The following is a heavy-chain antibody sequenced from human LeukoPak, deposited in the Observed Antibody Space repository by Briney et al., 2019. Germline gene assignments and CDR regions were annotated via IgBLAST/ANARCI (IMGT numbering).Heavy chain of an antibody. J-gene: IGHJ4*02. Sequence: ASVEVSCKASGYTFTSYAMNWVRQAPGQGLEWMGWINTNTGNPTYAQGFTGQFVFSLDTSVSTAYLQISSLKAEDTAVYYCARARFSYDFWGGYLDSLDYWGQGTLVTVSS. D-gene: IGHD3-3*01. CDR1: GYTFTSYA. V-gene: IGHV7-4-1*02. CDR2: INTNTGNP. CDR3: ARARFSYDFWGGYLDSLDY.